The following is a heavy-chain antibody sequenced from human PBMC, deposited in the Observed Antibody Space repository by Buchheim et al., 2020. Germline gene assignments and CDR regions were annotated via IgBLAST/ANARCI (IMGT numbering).Heavy chain of an antibody. CDR1: GFTFRSHW. V-gene: IGHV3-74*01. J-gene: IGHJ4*02. CDR3: ARDSLQYYGDYDY. D-gene: IGHD4-17*01. CDR2: INSDGSST. Sequence: EVQLVESGGGLVQPGGSLRLTCGASGFTFRSHWMHWVRQAPGKGLVWVSRINSDGSSTSYADSVKGRFTISRDNAKNTLYLQMNSLRAEDTAVYYCARDSLQYYGDYDYWGQGTL.